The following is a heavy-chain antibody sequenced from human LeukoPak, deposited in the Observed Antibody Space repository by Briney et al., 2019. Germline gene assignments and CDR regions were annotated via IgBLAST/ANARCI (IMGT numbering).Heavy chain of an antibody. CDR1: GGSISSSSYY. Sequence: SETLSLTCTVSGGSISSSSYYWGCIRQPPGKGLECIGSIYYSGSTYYNPSPKSRVTISVDTSKTQSSLKLSSVTAADTAVNYCARDTSRYCSGGSCYADAFDIWGQGTMVTVSS. CDR2: IYYSGST. CDR3: ARDTSRYCSGGSCYADAFDI. D-gene: IGHD2-15*01. V-gene: IGHV4-39*07. J-gene: IGHJ3*02.